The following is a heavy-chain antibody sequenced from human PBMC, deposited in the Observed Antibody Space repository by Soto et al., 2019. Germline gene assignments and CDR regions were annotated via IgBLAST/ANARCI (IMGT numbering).Heavy chain of an antibody. CDR1: GFTFSDDA. CDR2: IPYDGSYK. J-gene: IGHJ6*02. CDR3: ARAYSGRLPRRADYYFAMDV. V-gene: IGHV3-30*04. D-gene: IGHD2-15*01. Sequence: TGGSLRLSCVASGFTFSDDAMHWVRQAPGKGLEWVAVIPYDGSYKNYADSVRGRFTISRDNSKNTLYLQMNSLRAEDTAVYYCARAYSGRLPRRADYYFAMDVWGQGTTVTVSS.